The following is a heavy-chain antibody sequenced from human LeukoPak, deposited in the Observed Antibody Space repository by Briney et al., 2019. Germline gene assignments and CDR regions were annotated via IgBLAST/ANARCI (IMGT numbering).Heavy chain of an antibody. CDR1: GFTFNAYS. Sequence: GGSLRLSCAASGFTFNAYSMNWVRQAPGKGLEWVSSISGSGGNTYYADSVKGRFTISRDNSKSTLYLQMNSLRVEDTAVYYCVSRDYGPYWGQGTLVTVSS. CDR2: ISGSGGNT. CDR3: VSRDYGPY. D-gene: IGHD4-17*01. V-gene: IGHV3-23*01. J-gene: IGHJ4*02.